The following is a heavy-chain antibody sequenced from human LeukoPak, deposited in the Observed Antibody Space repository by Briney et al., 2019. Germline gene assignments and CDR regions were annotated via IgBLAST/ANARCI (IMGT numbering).Heavy chain of an antibody. CDR2: IYYSGST. Sequence: PSETLSLTCTVSGGSISSSSYYWGWIRQPPGKGLEWIGSIYYSGSTYYNPPLKSRVTISVDTSKNQFSLKLSSVTAADTAVYYCARDHSSGWFGSDYWGQGTLVTVSS. CDR1: GGSISSSSYY. V-gene: IGHV4-39*07. J-gene: IGHJ4*02. D-gene: IGHD6-19*01. CDR3: ARDHSSGWFGSDY.